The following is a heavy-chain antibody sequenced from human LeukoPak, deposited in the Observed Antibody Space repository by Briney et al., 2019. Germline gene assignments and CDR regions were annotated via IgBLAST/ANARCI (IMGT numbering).Heavy chain of an antibody. CDR2: FSGSGGDT. CDR3: AKSGYNRFDY. J-gene: IGHJ4*02. V-gene: IGHV3-23*01. Sequence: GGSLRLSCAASGFTFSSYAMSWVRQAPGKGLEWVSAFSGSGGDTYYADSVKGRFTISRDNSKNTLYLQMNSLRAEDTAVYCCAKSGYNRFDYWGQGTLVTVSS. D-gene: IGHD5-24*01. CDR1: GFTFSSYA.